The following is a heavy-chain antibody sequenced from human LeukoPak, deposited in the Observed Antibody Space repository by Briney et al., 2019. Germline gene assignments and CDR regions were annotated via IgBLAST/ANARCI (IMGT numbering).Heavy chain of an antibody. CDR1: GGTFSSYA. V-gene: IGHV1-69*13. Sequence: GASVKVSCKASGGTFSSYAISWVRQAPGQGFEWMGGIIPIFGTANYAQKFQGRVTITADESTSTAYMELSGLRSEDTAVYYCARVPYCSGGSCLLRGYYFDYWGQGTLVTVSS. CDR3: ARVPYCSGGSCLLRGYYFDY. D-gene: IGHD2-15*01. CDR2: IIPIFGTA. J-gene: IGHJ4*02.